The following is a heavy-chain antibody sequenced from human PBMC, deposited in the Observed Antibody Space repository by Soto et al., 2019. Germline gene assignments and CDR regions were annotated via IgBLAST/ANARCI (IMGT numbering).Heavy chain of an antibody. Sequence: GASVKVSFKASGGIFSSYAISWVRQAPGQGLEWMGGIIPIFGTANYAQKFQGRVTITADESTSTAYMELSSLRSEDTAVYYCARGNGTTDNWFDPWGQGTLVTVSS. V-gene: IGHV1-69*13. CDR3: ARGNGTTDNWFDP. D-gene: IGHD1-7*01. CDR1: GGIFSSYA. CDR2: IIPIFGTA. J-gene: IGHJ5*02.